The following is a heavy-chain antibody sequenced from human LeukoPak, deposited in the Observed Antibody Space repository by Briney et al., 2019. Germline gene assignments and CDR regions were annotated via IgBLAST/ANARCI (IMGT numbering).Heavy chain of an antibody. CDR3: AKNLEAYSTTPIDY. V-gene: IGHV3-23*01. J-gene: IGHJ4*02. CDR1: GFTFSSYA. CDR2: ISGSGDST. D-gene: IGHD1-1*01. Sequence: PGGSLRLSCAASGFTFSSYAMSWVRQAPGKGLEWVSSISGSGDSTNYADSVKGRFTISRDNSKNTLHLQMNSLRAEDTAVYYCAKNLEAYSTTPIDYWGQGTLVTVSS.